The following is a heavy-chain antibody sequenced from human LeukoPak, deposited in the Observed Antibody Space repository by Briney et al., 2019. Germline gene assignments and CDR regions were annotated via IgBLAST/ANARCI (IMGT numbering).Heavy chain of an antibody. V-gene: IGHV3-9*01. Sequence: GGSLRLSCAASGFTFYHYAMHWVRQAPGKGLEWVSGLTWNGTIIDYADSVKGRFTISRDNAKNSLYLQMNSLRAEDTALYYCAKDTYSSGWSSNSFDYWGQGTLVTVSS. CDR2: LTWNGTII. CDR1: GFTFYHYA. D-gene: IGHD6-19*01. J-gene: IGHJ4*02. CDR3: AKDTYSSGWSSNSFDY.